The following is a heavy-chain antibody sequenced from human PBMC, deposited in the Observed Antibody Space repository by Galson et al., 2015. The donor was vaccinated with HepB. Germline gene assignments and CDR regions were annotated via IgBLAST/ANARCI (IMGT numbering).Heavy chain of an antibody. Sequence: LRLSCAASGFPFRSYWMSWVRQAPGTGLEWVANIKQDGSEKYYVDSVKGRFTISRDNAKNSLYLQMNSLRAEDTAVYYCARGPRIAAAGTLVDYWGQGTLVTVSS. V-gene: IGHV3-7*03. CDR1: GFPFRSYW. CDR3: ARGPRIAAAGTLVDY. J-gene: IGHJ4*02. CDR2: IKQDGSEK. D-gene: IGHD6-13*01.